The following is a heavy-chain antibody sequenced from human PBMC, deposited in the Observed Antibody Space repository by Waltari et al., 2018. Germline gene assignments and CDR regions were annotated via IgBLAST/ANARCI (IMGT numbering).Heavy chain of an antibody. CDR3: ARFSTVTTNFDY. Sequence: QVTLQESGPGLVKPSETLSLTCTVSGGSLNSYYWSWIRQPPGKGLEWIGYIYFSGSTNYNPSLKRRVTISIDTSKNHFSLRLSSVTAADTAVYYCARFSTVTTNFDYWGQGTLVSVSS. CDR2: IYFSGST. J-gene: IGHJ4*02. CDR1: GGSLNSYY. D-gene: IGHD4-17*01. V-gene: IGHV4-59*01.